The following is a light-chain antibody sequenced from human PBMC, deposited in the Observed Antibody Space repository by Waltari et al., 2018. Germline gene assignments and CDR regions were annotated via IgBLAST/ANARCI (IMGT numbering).Light chain of an antibody. V-gene: IGLV2-11*01. Sequence: QSALTQPRSVSGSPGQSVTISCTGTSSDVGDYNYVSWYQHHPGKAPHLLIYDVTKSPSGVPDRCSGSKSGNTASLTISGLQAEDEADYYCCSYAGSHTWVFGGGTKLTVL. CDR2: DVT. CDR3: CSYAGSHTWV. J-gene: IGLJ3*02. CDR1: SSDVGDYNY.